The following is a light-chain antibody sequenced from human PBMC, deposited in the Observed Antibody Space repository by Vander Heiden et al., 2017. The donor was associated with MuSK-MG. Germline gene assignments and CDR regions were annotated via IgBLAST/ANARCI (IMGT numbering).Light chain of an antibody. J-gene: IGKJ4*01. CDR1: QSISSY. Sequence: DIQMTPSPSSLSASVGDSVTLPCRASQSISSYLNWYQQKPGKAPKLLIYAASSLQSGVPSRFSGSGSATDFILTISRLQPEDFATYYCQHRDSTPLTFGGGTKLEIK. CDR3: QHRDSTPLT. V-gene: IGKV1-39*01. CDR2: AAS.